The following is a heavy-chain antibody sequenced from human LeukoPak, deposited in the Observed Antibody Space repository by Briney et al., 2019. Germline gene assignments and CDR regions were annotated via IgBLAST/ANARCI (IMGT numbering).Heavy chain of an antibody. D-gene: IGHD3-16*01. V-gene: IGHV1-58*02. CDR2: IVVGSGNT. CDR3: AADRFGGYYGMDV. CDR1: GFTFTSSA. Sequence: GASVKVSCKASGFTFTSSAMQWVRQARGQGLEWIGWIVVGSGNTNYAQKFQERVTITRDMSTSTAYMELSSLRSEDTAVYYCAADRFGGYYGMDVWGQGTTVTVSS. J-gene: IGHJ6*01.